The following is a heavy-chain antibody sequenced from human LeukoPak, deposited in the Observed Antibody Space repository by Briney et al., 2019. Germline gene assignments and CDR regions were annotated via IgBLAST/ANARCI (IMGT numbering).Heavy chain of an antibody. CDR2: INPNSGGT. Sequence: ASVKVSCKASGYTFTGYYMHWVRQAPGQGLEWMGWINPNSGGTNYAQEFQGRVTMTRDTSISTAYMELSRLRSDDTAVYYCARSYSYGYPIDYWGQGTLVTVSS. D-gene: IGHD5-18*01. V-gene: IGHV1-2*02. CDR3: ARSYSYGYPIDY. J-gene: IGHJ4*02. CDR1: GYTFTGYY.